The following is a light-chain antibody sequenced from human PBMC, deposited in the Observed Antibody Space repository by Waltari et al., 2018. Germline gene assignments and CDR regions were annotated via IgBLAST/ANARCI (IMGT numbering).Light chain of an antibody. CDR1: QSISDW. CDR3: QQYNSYPLT. CDR2: DAS. V-gene: IGKV1-5*01. J-gene: IGKJ3*01. Sequence: DIQMTQSPSTLSASVGDRVTITCRASQSISDWLAWYQQKPGKAPKLLIYDASTLESGVPSRFSGSGSGTEFTLTISSLQPDDFATYYCQQYNSYPLTFGPGTKVDIK.